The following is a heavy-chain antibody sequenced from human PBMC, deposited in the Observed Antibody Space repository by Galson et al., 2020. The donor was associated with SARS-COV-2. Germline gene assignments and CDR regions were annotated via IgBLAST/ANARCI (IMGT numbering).Heavy chain of an antibody. CDR2: ISYDGSNK. D-gene: IGHD3-22*01. CDR3: AKEDYYDSSGPLDY. Sequence: GGSLRLSCAASGFTFSSYGMHWVRQAPGKGLEWVAVISYDGSNKYYADSVKGRFTISSDNSKNTLYLQMNSLRAEDTAVYYCAKEDYYDSSGPLDYWGQGTLVTVSS. CDR1: GFTFSSYG. V-gene: IGHV3-30*18. J-gene: IGHJ4*02.